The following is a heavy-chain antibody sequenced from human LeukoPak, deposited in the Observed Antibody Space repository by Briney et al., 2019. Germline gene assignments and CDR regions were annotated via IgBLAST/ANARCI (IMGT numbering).Heavy chain of an antibody. CDR1: GFTFSSYG. J-gene: IGHJ4*02. Sequence: GGSLRLSCAASGFTFSSYGMHWVRQAPGKGLEWVAVIWYGGSNKYYADSVKGRFTISRDNAKNSLYLQMNSLRAEDTAVYYCARDQYYYDRTFDYWGQGTLVTVSS. CDR2: IWYGGSNK. V-gene: IGHV3-33*08. D-gene: IGHD3-22*01. CDR3: ARDQYYYDRTFDY.